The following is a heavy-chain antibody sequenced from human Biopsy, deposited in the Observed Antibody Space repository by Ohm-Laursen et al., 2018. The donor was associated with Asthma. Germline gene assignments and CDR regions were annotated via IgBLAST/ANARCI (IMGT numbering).Heavy chain of an antibody. J-gene: IGHJ4*02. CDR1: GFSLSTSGGG. D-gene: IGHD1-26*01. CDR2: IYWDDDK. Sequence: IQTLTLTCTFSGFSLSTSGGGVGWIRQPPGKALEWLGNIYWDDDKRYSPSLQSRLTITRDTPKDQVVLTMTNMGPVDTGTYYCVHTLVGLKAFDFWGQGTLVTVSS. CDR3: VHTLVGLKAFDF. V-gene: IGHV2-5*02.